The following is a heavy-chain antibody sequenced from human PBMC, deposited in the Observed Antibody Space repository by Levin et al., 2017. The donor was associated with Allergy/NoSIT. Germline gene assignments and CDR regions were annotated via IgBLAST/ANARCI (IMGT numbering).Heavy chain of an antibody. J-gene: IGHJ4*02. CDR2: VGYNEWT. CDR3: ARADTYNEISFGKFDF. Sequence: SQTLSLTCTVSGDSITSGASYWNWLRQPPGKDLEWIGYVGYNEWTNYNPSLKSRATISRDTSNNKFALKLSSVTAADTAVYYCARADTYNEISFGKFDFWGQGILVTVSS. D-gene: IGHD1-14*01. CDR1: GDSITSGASY. V-gene: IGHV4-30-4*08.